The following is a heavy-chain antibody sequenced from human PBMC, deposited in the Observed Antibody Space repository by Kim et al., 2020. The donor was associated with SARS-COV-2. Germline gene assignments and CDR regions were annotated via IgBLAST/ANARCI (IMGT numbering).Heavy chain of an antibody. Sequence: SETLSLTCAVSGGSISSSNWWSWVRQPPGKGLEWIGEIYHSGSTNYNPSLKSRVTISVDKSKNQFSLKLSSVTAADTAVYYCARNYGSGSYYLDYWGQGTLVTVSS. CDR3: ARNYGSGSYYLDY. V-gene: IGHV4-4*02. J-gene: IGHJ4*02. CDR2: IYHSGST. D-gene: IGHD3-10*01. CDR1: GGSISSSNW.